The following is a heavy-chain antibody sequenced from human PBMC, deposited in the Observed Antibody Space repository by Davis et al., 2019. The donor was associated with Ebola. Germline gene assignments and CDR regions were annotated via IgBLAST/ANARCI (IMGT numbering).Heavy chain of an antibody. CDR3: ADIHRGY. CDR2: YYYTGST. J-gene: IGHJ4*02. Sequence: SETLSLTCTVSGGSISSYYWSWIRQPPGKGLEWIGYYYYTGSTYYNPSLKSRVSISVDTSKNQFSLKLSSVTAADTAVYYCADIHRGYWGQGTLVTVSS. V-gene: IGHV4-59*12. D-gene: IGHD5-12*01. CDR1: GGSISSYY.